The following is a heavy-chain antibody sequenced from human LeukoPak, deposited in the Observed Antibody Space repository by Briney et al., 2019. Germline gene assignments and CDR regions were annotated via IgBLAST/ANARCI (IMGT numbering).Heavy chain of an antibody. J-gene: IGHJ4*02. V-gene: IGHV4-59*08. D-gene: IGHD1-26*01. CDR1: GGSLSPYY. Sequence: SETLSLTCTVSGGSLSPYYWSWIRQPPGKGLEWIAYIYYSGSTNYNPSLKSRVTISVDTSKNQFSLKVNSVTAADTAVYYCARHDMDVAGAGLDYFGSWGQGTLVTVSS. CDR3: ARHDMDVAGAGLDYFGS. CDR2: IYYSGST.